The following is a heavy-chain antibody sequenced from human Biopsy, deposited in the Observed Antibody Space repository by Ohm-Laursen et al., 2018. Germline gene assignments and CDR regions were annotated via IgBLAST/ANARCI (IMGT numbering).Heavy chain of an antibody. V-gene: IGHV3-23*01. CDR1: GSAFSYYA. CDR3: AKEEPPQGYDCWSGQYYYFDY. D-gene: IGHD3-3*01. CDR2: ISGCGGST. J-gene: IGHJ4*02. Sequence: SLRLSCSASGSAFSYYAMSWVRLPPGKGLEWVSTISGCGGSTYYADPVKGRFTISRDNSKNTLYLQKNSLKADDTAVYYCAKEEPPQGYDCWSGQYYYFDYWGQGTLVTVSS.